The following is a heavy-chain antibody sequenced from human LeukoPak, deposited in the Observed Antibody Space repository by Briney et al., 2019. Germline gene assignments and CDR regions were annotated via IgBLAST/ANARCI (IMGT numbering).Heavy chain of an antibody. CDR3: AKYVWGAIKTDY. V-gene: IGHV3-30*18. Sequence: GGSLRLPCAAPGLTHSISGMHGARPARGKGREWVAVISDEGSNKYYADSVKGRFTISRDNSKNTLYLQMYSLRAEETAVYYCAKYVWGAIKTDYWGQGTLVTVSS. CDR2: ISDEGSNK. D-gene: IGHD3-10*02. J-gene: IGHJ4*02. CDR1: GLTHSISG.